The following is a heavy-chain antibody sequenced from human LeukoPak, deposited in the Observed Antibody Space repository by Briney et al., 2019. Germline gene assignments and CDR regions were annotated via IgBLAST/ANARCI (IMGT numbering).Heavy chain of an antibody. J-gene: IGHJ4*02. D-gene: IGHD3-10*01. CDR1: GGSISSYY. Sequence: SETLSLTCTVSGGSISSYYWSWIRQPPGKGLEWIGDIYYSGSTNYNPSLKSRVTISVDTSKNQFSLKLSSVTAADTAVYYCARGDYGSGSGDYWGQGTLVTVSS. CDR2: IYYSGST. CDR3: ARGDYGSGSGDY. V-gene: IGHV4-59*01.